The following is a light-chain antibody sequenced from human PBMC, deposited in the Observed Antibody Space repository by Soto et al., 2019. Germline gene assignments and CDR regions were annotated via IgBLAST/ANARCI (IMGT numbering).Light chain of an antibody. CDR2: DAS. J-gene: IGKJ4*01. CDR1: QSVTSY. V-gene: IGKV3-11*01. Sequence: IVLTQSPATLSLSPGERATLSCRASQSVTSYLAWYQQKAGQAPRLLIYDASNRATGIPARFSGSGSGTDFTLTISSLEPEDFAVYYCQQRSNWPLTFGGGTKVDIK. CDR3: QQRSNWPLT.